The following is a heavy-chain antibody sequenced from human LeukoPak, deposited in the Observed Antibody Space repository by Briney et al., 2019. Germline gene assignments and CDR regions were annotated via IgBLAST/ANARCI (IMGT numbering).Heavy chain of an antibody. CDR1: GFTFSSYS. D-gene: IGHD2-2*03. CDR3: ARDGYCSSTSCYNWFDP. J-gene: IGHJ5*02. Sequence: GGSLRLSCAASGFTFSSYSMNWVRQAPGKGLEWVSYISSSSSTIYYPDSVKGRFTISRDNAKNSLYLQMNSLRAEDTAVYYCARDGYCSSTSCYNWFDPWGQGTLVTVSS. V-gene: IGHV3-48*01. CDR2: ISSSSSTI.